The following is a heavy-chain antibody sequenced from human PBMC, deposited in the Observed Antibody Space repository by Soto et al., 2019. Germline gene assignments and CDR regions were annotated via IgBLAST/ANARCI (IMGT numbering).Heavy chain of an antibody. Sequence: HPGGSLRLSCAASGFTFSTYWMSWVRQSPDKGLEWVANIKQDGGERYYVDSVKGRFTISRDNAKNSLYLEMNSLRAEDTAMYYCARDKIVGATYFDCWGQGTLVTVSS. CDR2: IKQDGGER. V-gene: IGHV3-7*05. J-gene: IGHJ4*02. CDR3: ARDKIVGATYFDC. CDR1: GFTFSTYW. D-gene: IGHD1-26*01.